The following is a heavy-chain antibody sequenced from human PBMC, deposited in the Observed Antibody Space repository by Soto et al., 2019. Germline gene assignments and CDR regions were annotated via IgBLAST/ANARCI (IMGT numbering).Heavy chain of an antibody. D-gene: IGHD4-17*01. Sequence: SETLSLTCTVSGGSISSYYWSWIRQPPGKGLEWIGYIYYSGSTNYNPSLKSRVTISVDTSKNQFSLKLSSVTAADTAVYYCARGAPFYGDYGLFDYWGQGTLVT. V-gene: IGHV4-59*01. J-gene: IGHJ4*02. CDR2: IYYSGST. CDR1: GGSISSYY. CDR3: ARGAPFYGDYGLFDY.